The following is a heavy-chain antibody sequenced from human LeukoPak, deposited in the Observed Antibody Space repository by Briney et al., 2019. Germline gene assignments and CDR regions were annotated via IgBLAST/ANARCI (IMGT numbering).Heavy chain of an antibody. CDR3: ARTGGSGSYWPYYYYYYMDV. Sequence: TLSLSCIVSGGSISSGSYYWSWIRQPAGKGREWLGRSYSSGTTNYNPYLKSRVTISVDASKNQYSLKRSAVTDADTAVYYCARTGGSGSYWPYYYYYYMDVWGKGTTVTISS. CDR2: SYSSGTT. D-gene: IGHD3-10*01. J-gene: IGHJ6*03. CDR1: GGSISSGSYY. V-gene: IGHV4-61*02.